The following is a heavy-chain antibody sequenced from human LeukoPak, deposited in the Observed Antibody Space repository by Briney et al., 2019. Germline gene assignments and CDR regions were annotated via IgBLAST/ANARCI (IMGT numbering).Heavy chain of an antibody. D-gene: IGHD3-10*01. CDR2: ISGGGGST. V-gene: IGHV3-23*01. CDR1: GFTFSSYA. Sequence: GGSLRLSCAASGFTFSSYAMSWVRQAPGKGLEWVSAISGGGGSTYYADSAKGRFTISRDNSKNTLYLQMNSLRAEDTAVYYCAKDNFRSMVRGVMGYWGQGTLVTVSS. CDR3: AKDNFRSMVRGVMGY. J-gene: IGHJ4*02.